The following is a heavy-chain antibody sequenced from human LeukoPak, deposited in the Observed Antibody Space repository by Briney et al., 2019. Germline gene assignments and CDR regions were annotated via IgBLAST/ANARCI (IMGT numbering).Heavy chain of an antibody. D-gene: IGHD2-2*01. CDR2: ISGSGGST. Sequence: GGSLRLSCAASGFTFSSYGMSWVRQAPGKGLEWVSAISGSGGSTYYADSVKGRFTISRDNSKNTLYLQMNSLRAEDTAVYYCAKGWAPYCSSTSCPYYYYMDVWGKGTTVTISS. J-gene: IGHJ6*03. V-gene: IGHV3-23*01. CDR3: AKGWAPYCSSTSCPYYYYMDV. CDR1: GFTFSSYG.